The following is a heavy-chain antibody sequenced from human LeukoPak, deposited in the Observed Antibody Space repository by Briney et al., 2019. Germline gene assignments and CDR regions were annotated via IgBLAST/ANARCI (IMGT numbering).Heavy chain of an antibody. CDR2: ISSSSSYI. CDR3: AREAVAGTMNWFDP. D-gene: IGHD6-19*01. V-gene: IGHV3-21*01. J-gene: IGHJ5*02. CDR1: GFTFSSYS. Sequence: SGGSLRLSCAASGFTFSSYSMNWVRQAPGKGLEWVSSISSSSSYIYYADSVKGRFTISRDNAKNSLYLQMNSLRAEDTAVYYCAREAVAGTMNWFDPWGQGILVTVSS.